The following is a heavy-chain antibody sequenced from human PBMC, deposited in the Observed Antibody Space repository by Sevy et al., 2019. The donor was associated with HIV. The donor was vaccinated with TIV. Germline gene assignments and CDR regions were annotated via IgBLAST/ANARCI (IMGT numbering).Heavy chain of an antibody. CDR2: LSYDGGAQ. V-gene: IGHV3-30*04. Sequence: GGSLRLSCAASGFSVSSHAMHWVRQAPGKGLEWVALLSYDGGAQYYVDSVKRRFSISRDNSKNILYLQMNSLRPADTALYYCTRDAGYSVGWYPSNYWGQGTLVTVSS. J-gene: IGHJ4*02. D-gene: IGHD6-19*01. CDR3: TRDAGYSVGWYPSNY. CDR1: GFSVSSHA.